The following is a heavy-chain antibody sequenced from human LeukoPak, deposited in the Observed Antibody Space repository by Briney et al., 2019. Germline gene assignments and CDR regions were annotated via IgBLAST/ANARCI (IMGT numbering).Heavy chain of an antibody. V-gene: IGHV1-2*02. CDR3: ARGRDYDFWSGYHGGYWFDP. D-gene: IGHD3-3*01. J-gene: IGHJ5*02. CDR2: FKPSNGDT. Sequence: ASVKVSCKASGYTFTGYYMHWVRQAPGQGLEWMGWFKPSNGDTNYAQKFQGRVTMTRDTSISTAYMELSSLRSEDTAVYYCARGRDYDFWSGYHGGYWFDPWGQGTLVTVSS. CDR1: GYTFTGYY.